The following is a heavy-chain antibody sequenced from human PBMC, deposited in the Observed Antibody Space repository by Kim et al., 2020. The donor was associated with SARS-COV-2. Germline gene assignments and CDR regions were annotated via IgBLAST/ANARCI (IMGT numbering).Heavy chain of an antibody. J-gene: IGHJ4*02. Sequence: GESLKISCNASGYSFTTYWIGWVRQMPGKGLEWMGIIYPGDSDTRYSPSFQGQVTMSADKSIKTAYLQWGSLKASDTAMYFCAKMGYCSNGVCYTFDSWGQGTLVTVSS. V-gene: IGHV5-51*01. D-gene: IGHD2-8*01. CDR1: GYSFTTYW. CDR2: IYPGDSDT. CDR3: AKMGYCSNGVCYTFDS.